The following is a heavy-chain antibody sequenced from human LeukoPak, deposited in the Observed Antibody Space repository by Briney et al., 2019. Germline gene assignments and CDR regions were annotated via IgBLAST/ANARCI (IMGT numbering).Heavy chain of an antibody. D-gene: IGHD3-3*01. CDR1: GYTFTGYH. CDR3: ARDSAYYDFWSGSSADFQH. V-gene: IGHV1-2*02. CDR2: INPNSGGT. Sequence: GASVKVSCKASGYTFTGYHMHWVRQAPGQGLEWMGWINPNSGGTNYAQKFQGRVTMTRDTSISTAYMELSRLRSDDTAVYYCARDSAYYDFWSGSSADFQHWGQGTLVTVSS. J-gene: IGHJ1*01.